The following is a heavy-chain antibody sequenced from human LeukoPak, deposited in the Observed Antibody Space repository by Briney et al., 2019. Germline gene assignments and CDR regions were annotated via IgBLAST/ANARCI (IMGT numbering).Heavy chain of an antibody. CDR3: ARAGENYYDFYY. J-gene: IGHJ4*02. CDR2: INPSGGDT. CDR1: GYTFTRYY. D-gene: IGHD1-26*01. V-gene: IGHV1-46*01. Sequence: ASVKVSCKASGYTFTRYYMHWVRQAPGQGLEWMGMINPSGGDTTYAQKFQGRVTMTRDTSTSIVYMELSSLGSEDTAVYYCARAGENYYDFYYWGQGTLVTVSS.